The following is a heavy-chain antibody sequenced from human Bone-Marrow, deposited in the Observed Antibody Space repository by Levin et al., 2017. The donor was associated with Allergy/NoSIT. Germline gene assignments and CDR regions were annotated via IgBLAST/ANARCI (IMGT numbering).Heavy chain of an antibody. Sequence: GGSLRLSCAASGFTFSSYWMSWVRQAPGKGLEWVANIKQDGSEKYYVDSVKGRFTISRDNAKNSLSLLMNSLRAEDTAIYYCAKEVGYSYGYGLSDYWGQGTLVTRSS. V-gene: IGHV3-7*01. D-gene: IGHD5-18*01. CDR3: AKEVGYSYGYGLSDY. CDR2: IKQDGSEK. J-gene: IGHJ4*02. CDR1: GFTFSSYW.